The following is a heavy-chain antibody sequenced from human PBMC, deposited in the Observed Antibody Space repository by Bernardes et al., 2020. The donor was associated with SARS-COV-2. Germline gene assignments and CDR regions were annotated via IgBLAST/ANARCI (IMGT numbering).Heavy chain of an antibody. V-gene: IGHV3-15*07. D-gene: IGHD2-2*02. CDR3: ATRGYTSPFDY. CDR1: GFTFSDAW. J-gene: IGHJ4*02. Sequence: GGSLRLSCAASGFTFSDAWMQWVRQAPGKGLEWVGRINMKVDGETTDYAAPVQGRFTISRDDSKNMLFLHMNSLQPEDTAVYSCATRGYTSPFDYWGRGTLVTVSS. CDR2: INMKVDGETT.